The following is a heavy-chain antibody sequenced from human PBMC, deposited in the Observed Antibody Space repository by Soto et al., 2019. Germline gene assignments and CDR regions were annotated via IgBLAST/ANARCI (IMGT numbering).Heavy chain of an antibody. V-gene: IGHV3-30-3*01. J-gene: IGHJ4*02. Sequence: QVQLVESGGGVVQPGRSLRLSCAASGFTFSSYAMHWVRQAPGKGLEWVAVISYDGSNKYYADSVKGRFTISRDNSKNTAYLQKNSLRAEDPAVYYWSRVPSSRGRAHFDSRGQGTLVTVSS. CDR2: ISYDGSNK. CDR3: SRVPSSRGRAHFDS. CDR1: GFTFSSYA. D-gene: IGHD3-10*01.